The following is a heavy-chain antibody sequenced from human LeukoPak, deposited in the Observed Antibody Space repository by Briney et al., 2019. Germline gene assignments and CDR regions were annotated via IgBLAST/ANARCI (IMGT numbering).Heavy chain of an antibody. V-gene: IGHV4-39*07. CDR3: ARELVGATGY. CDR1: GGSISSSSYY. Sequence: SETLSLTCTVSGGSISSSSYYWGWIRQPPGKGLEWIGSIYYSGSTYYNPSLKSRVTISVDTSKNQFSLKLSSVTAADTAVYYCARELVGATGYWGQGTLVTVSS. D-gene: IGHD1-26*01. CDR2: IYYSGST. J-gene: IGHJ4*02.